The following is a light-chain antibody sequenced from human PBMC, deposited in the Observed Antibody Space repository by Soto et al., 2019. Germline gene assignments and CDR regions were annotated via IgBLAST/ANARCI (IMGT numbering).Light chain of an antibody. J-gene: IGKJ5*01. CDR1: QSINSN. V-gene: IGKV3-15*01. CDR2: GAS. CDR3: QRYNNWPFT. Sequence: EIVMTQSPAILSVSPGDRATLSCRASQSINSNLAWYQQRPGQAPRLLISGASTRATGVPARFSGGGSGTDFTLTISSLEPEDFAVYFCQRYNNWPFTFGQGTRLEIK.